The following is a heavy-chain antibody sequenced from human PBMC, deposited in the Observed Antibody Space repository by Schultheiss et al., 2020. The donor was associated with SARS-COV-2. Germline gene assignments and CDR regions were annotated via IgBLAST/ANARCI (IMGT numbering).Heavy chain of an antibody. J-gene: IGHJ5*02. CDR2: IYTSGST. V-gene: IGHV4-4*08. CDR1: GGSISSYY. Sequence: SETLSLTCTVSGGSISSYYWSWIRQPPGKGLEWIGYIYTSGSTNYNPSLKSRVTISVDTSKNQFSLKLSSVTAADTAVYYCARVTKSTSCHIDPWGQGTLVTVSS. D-gene: IGHD2-2*01. CDR3: ARVTKSTSCHIDP.